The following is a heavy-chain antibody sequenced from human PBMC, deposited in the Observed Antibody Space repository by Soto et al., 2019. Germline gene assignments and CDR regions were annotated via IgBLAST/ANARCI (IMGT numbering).Heavy chain of an antibody. V-gene: IGHV4-59*12. Sequence: SETLSLPCTVSGGSISSDYWSWIRQPPGKGLEWIGYIYYSGRPNYNPSLKSRVTMSLDTSKNQFSLKLSSVTAADTAVYYCARGPPLGYWGQGTLVTVSS. CDR1: GGSISSDY. J-gene: IGHJ4*02. CDR2: IYYSGRP. CDR3: ARGPPLGY.